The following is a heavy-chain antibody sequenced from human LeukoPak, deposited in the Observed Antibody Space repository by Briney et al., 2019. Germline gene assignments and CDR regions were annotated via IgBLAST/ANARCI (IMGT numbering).Heavy chain of an antibody. CDR1: GDSISSRSYY. CDR3: ARRGGYYGSGSYWVNFDY. V-gene: IGHV4-39*07. CDR2: IYYSEGT. J-gene: IGHJ4*02. D-gene: IGHD3-10*01. Sequence: SETLSLTCTVSGDSISSRSYYWGWIRQPPGKGLEWIGSIYYSEGTYYNPSLKSRVTISVDTSKNQFSLKLSSVTAADTAVYYCARRGGYYGSGSYWVNFDYWGQGTLVTVSS.